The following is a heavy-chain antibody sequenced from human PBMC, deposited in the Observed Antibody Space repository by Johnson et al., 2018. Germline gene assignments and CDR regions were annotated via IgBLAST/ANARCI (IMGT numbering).Heavy chain of an antibody. CDR2: IYYSGSP. J-gene: IGHJ6*02. Sequence: QVQLVQSGPGLVKPSETLSLTCTVSGGSISSSSYYWGWIRQPPGKGLEWIGSIYYSGSPYSNPSLKTRVTISVDTSKNQFPLKLSSVTAADTAVYYCARRPDPYYYYGMDVWGQGTTVTVSS. V-gene: IGHV4-39*01. CDR1: GGSISSSSYY. CDR3: ARRPDPYYYYGMDV.